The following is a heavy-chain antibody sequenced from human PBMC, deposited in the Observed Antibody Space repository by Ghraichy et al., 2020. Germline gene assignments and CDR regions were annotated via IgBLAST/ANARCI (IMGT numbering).Heavy chain of an antibody. CDR3: ARMVYAKGGHHYYYYGMDV. V-gene: IGHV3-48*02. D-gene: IGHD2-8*01. CDR1: GFTFSSYS. J-gene: IGHJ6*02. CDR2: ISSSSSTT. Sequence: GGSLRLSCAASGFTFSSYSMNWVRQAPGKGLEWVSYISSSSSTTYYADSVKGRFTISRDNAKNSLYLQMNSLRDEDTAVYYCARMVYAKGGHHYYYYGMDVWGQGTTVTVSS.